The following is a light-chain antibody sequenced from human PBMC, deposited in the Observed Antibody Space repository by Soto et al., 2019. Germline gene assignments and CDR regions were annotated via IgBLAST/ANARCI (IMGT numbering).Light chain of an antibody. CDR1: QSISSD. Sequence: EIVMTQSPATLSVSPGERATLSCRASQSISSDLAWYQQKPGQAPRLLIYGASTRATGFPARFSGSGSGTDFTLTISRLQSEDFAVYFCQHYKVWPWTFGQGTKVEIK. CDR3: QHYKVWPWT. CDR2: GAS. J-gene: IGKJ1*01. V-gene: IGKV3-15*01.